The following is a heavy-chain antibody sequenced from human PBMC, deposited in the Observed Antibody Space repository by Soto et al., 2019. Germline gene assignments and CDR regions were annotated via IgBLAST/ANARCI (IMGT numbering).Heavy chain of an antibody. CDR3: ARGMTPPGAPAWYYFDS. CDR2: FSLSGTT. Sequence: QVQLQESGPGLMKPSETLSLTCTVSGASITGSSYWSWIRQPAGKGLVWIGRFSLSGTTNYNPSLRSRVTMSADVSKNQFSLRLTSVTAADTALYYCARGMTPPGAPAWYYFDSWGQGTLVTVSS. CDR1: GASITGSSY. D-gene: IGHD2-8*02. V-gene: IGHV4-4*07. J-gene: IGHJ4*02.